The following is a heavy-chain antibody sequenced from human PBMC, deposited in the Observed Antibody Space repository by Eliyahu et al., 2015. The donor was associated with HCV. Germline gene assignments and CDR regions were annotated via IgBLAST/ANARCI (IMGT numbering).Heavy chain of an antibody. CDR2: ISSSTTTI. V-gene: IGHV3-48*04. J-gene: IGHJ4*02. CDR3: AVINPVAGY. CDR1: GFAFSSYS. Sequence: EVQLLESGGGLVQPVGSLRLSCAASGFAFSSYSMNWVRQAPGKGLEWVSYISSSTTTIYHADSVKGRFTISRDNAKNSLYLQMNSLRVEDTAVYYCAVINPVAGYWGQGTLVTVSS. D-gene: IGHD6-19*01.